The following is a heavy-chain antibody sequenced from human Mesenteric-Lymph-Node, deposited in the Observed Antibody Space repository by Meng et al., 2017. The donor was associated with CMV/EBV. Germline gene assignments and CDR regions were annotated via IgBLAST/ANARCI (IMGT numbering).Heavy chain of an antibody. Sequence: SVKVSCKAFGGSLGSDGISWVRQAPGQGLEWMGGIIPIFGTANYAQKFQGRVTITTDESTSTAYMELSSLRSEDTAVYYCAGKHSSSNYYYYGMDVWGQGTTVTVSS. CDR1: GGSLGSDG. CDR3: AGKHSSSNYYYYGMDV. D-gene: IGHD6-6*01. J-gene: IGHJ6*02. V-gene: IGHV1-69*05. CDR2: IIPIFGTA.